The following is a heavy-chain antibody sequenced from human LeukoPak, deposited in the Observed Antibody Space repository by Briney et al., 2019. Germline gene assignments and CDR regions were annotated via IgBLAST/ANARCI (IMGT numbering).Heavy chain of an antibody. D-gene: IGHD5-24*01. CDR1: GYSFITYW. Sequence: GESLKISCNGSGYSFITYWIGWVRQMPVKGLEWMGISYPGDSDTRYRPSLQGQVTISPDTPISTAYLQWSSLKASDTAMYFCATQSSNYSDAPRYWGQGTLVTVSS. V-gene: IGHV5-51*01. CDR3: ATQSSNYSDAPRY. J-gene: IGHJ4*02. CDR2: SYPGDSDT.